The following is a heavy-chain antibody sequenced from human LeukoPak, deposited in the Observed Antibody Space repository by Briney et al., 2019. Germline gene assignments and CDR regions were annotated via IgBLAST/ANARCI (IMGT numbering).Heavy chain of an antibody. CDR1: GFTFSSYA. D-gene: IGHD6-13*01. V-gene: IGHV3-23*01. CDR3: AKPYGRAWGIAAAGAFFDY. Sequence: GGSLRLSCAASGFTFSSYAMSWVRQAPGKGLEWVSAISGSGGSTYYADSVKGRFTISRDNSKNTLYLQMNSLRAEDTAVYYCAKPYGRAWGIAAAGAFFDYWGQGTLVTVSS. J-gene: IGHJ4*02. CDR2: ISGSGGST.